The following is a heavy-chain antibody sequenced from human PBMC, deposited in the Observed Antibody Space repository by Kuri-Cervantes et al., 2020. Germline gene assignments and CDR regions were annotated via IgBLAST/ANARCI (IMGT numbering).Heavy chain of an antibody. V-gene: IGHV3-30*18. J-gene: IGHJ4*02. CDR2: ISYDGSNK. Sequence: GESLKISCAASGFTFSSYGMHWVRQAPGKGLEWVAVISYDGSNKYYADSVKGRFTISRDNSKNTLYLQMNSLRAEDTAVYYCAKVRVPGIAAAGTYYFDYWGQGTLVTVSS. CDR3: AKVRVPGIAAAGTYYFDY. CDR1: GFTFSSYG. D-gene: IGHD6-13*01.